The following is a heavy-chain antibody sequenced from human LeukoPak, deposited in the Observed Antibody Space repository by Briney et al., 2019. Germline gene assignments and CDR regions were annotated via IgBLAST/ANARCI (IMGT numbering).Heavy chain of an antibody. CDR1: GGSISSSSYY. D-gene: IGHD5-12*01. CDR2: INYSGNT. Sequence: SETLSLTCTVSGGSISSSSYYWGWVRQPPGKGLEWIGSINYSGNTHYNPSLKSRVTISIDTSKNQFSLKLSSVTAADTAVYYCGRPRPGFGGYENWGQGTLVTVSS. J-gene: IGHJ4*02. V-gene: IGHV4-39*01. CDR3: GRPRPGFGGYEN.